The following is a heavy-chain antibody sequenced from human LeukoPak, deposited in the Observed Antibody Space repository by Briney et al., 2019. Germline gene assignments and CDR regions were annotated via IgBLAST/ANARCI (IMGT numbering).Heavy chain of an antibody. J-gene: IGHJ4*02. CDR1: VGSISRYY. D-gene: IGHD2-15*01. CDR3: TRILQYFSGGSSYAYFDY. V-gene: IGHV4-4*07. Sequence: PSGTLSLTRMGSVGSISRYYWSWLRQPAGKGGEWIGRIYTRGSTTTNRSLKSRVTMSVETSKTQFSVKLRSVTDADTAVYYCTRILQYFSGGSSYAYFDYWGQGTLVTVSS. CDR2: IYTRGST.